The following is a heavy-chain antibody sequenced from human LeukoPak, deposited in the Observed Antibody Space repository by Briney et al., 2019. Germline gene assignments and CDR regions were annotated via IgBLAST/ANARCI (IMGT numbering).Heavy chain of an antibody. CDR2: IKQDGSEK. V-gene: IGHV3-7*05. J-gene: IGHJ4*02. CDR1: GFTFSTYW. CDR3: AKVGDVFSFDY. Sequence: GGSLRLSCAASGFTFSTYWMSWVRQAPGKGLEWVANIKQDGSEKYYVDSVKGRFTISRDNAENSLYLQMNSLRAEDTAVYYCAKVGDVFSFDYWGQGTLVTVSS. D-gene: IGHD3-3*01.